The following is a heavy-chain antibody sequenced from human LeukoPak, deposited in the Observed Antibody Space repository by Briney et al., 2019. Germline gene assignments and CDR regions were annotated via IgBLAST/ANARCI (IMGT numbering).Heavy chain of an antibody. CDR3: ARPSYYYDSSGYLGFGLPYY. D-gene: IGHD3-22*01. V-gene: IGHV1-24*01. CDR1: GYTLTELS. J-gene: IGHJ4*02. Sequence: ASVKVSCKVSGYTLTELSMHWVRQAPGKGLEWMGGFDPEDGETIYAQKFQGRATMTEDTSTDTAYMELSSLRSEDTAVYYCARPSYYYDSSGYLGFGLPYYWGQGTLVTVSS. CDR2: FDPEDGET.